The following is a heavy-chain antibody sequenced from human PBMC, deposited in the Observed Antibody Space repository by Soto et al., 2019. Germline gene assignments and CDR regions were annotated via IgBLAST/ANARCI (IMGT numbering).Heavy chain of an antibody. J-gene: IGHJ4*02. Sequence: AAETLSLTCLFSGGSLXRYYWSWIRQPPGKGLEWIGYIYYSGSTNYSTSLKSRVTISVDTSKNQFSLNLSSVTAAGTAVYYCVRCGELRWSPLDYWGQGTLVTVSS. CDR1: GGSLXRYY. D-gene: IGHD4-17*01. V-gene: IGHV4-59*01. CDR2: IYYSGST. CDR3: VRCGELRWSPLDY.